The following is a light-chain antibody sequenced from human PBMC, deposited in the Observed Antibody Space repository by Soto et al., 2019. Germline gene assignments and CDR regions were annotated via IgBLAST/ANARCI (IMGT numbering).Light chain of an antibody. Sequence: DIQMTQSPSSLSASVGDRVTITCRASQGINNFLAWYQQKPGKVPKLLIYAASTLLSGVPSRFSGSGSGTDFTLTISSLQAEDVATYYCQKYNRALWTFGQGTKVEIK. J-gene: IGKJ1*01. CDR3: QKYNRALWT. CDR2: AAS. CDR1: QGINNF. V-gene: IGKV1-27*01.